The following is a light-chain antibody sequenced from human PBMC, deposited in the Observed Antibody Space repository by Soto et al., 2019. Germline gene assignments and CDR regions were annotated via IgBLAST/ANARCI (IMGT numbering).Light chain of an antibody. CDR1: QSINNY. J-gene: IGKJ1*01. V-gene: IGKV1-39*01. CDR3: QQSYHSPWT. Sequence: DIQMTQSPSSLSASLEDRVTITCRANQSINNYLNWYQQNPGKAPNLLISAASTLQSGVPSRFSGSGSGTDFTLTISSLQRGDVATYYCQQSYHSPWTFGQGTKVEI. CDR2: AAS.